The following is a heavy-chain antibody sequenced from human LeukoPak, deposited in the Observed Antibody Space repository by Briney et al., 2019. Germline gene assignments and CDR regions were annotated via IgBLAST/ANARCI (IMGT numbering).Heavy chain of an antibody. D-gene: IGHD6-19*01. Sequence: ASVKVSCKASGGTFSTYVISWVRQASGQGLDWMGWISGYKTKTDYAQKLQGRVTMTTDTSTSTAYMELRSLRSDDTAVYYCARGGRLDSYNSMDVWGQGTTVTVSS. CDR2: ISGYKTKT. V-gene: IGHV1-18*01. CDR3: ARGGRLDSYNSMDV. J-gene: IGHJ6*03. CDR1: GGTFSTYV.